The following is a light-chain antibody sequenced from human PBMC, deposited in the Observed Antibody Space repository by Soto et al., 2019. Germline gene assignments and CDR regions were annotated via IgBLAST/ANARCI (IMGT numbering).Light chain of an antibody. J-gene: IGKJ1*01. V-gene: IGKV3D-20*02. CDR1: QSISSSY. CDR3: QQRSDWPWT. Sequence: EIVLTQSPGTLSLSPGKRATLSCRASQSISSSYLAWYQQKPGQAPRLLMYEASNRATGIPARFSGGGSGTDFTLTISSLEPEDFAVYYCQQRSDWPWTFGQGTKVDI. CDR2: EAS.